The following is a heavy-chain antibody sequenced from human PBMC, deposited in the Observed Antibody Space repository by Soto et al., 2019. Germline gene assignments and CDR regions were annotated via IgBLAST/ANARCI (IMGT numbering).Heavy chain of an antibody. J-gene: IGHJ6*02. CDR2: INQYGSEK. D-gene: IGHD3-16*01. CDR1: GFSFSDSG. Sequence: XESLSLSCAASGFSFSDSGMDWVRQAPGKGPEWVANINQYGSEKNYVDSVKGRFTISRDNAKNSLYLQMNSLRVEDTAVYYCASLGRHGWGQGTTVTVSS. CDR3: ASLGRHG. V-gene: IGHV3-7*01.